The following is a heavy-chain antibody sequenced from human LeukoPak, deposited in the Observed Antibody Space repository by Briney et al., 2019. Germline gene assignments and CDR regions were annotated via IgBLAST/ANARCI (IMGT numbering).Heavy chain of an antibody. CDR1: GGSISSAGYY. Sequence: QPSETLSLTCTVSGGSISSAGYYWSWIRQPPGKGLEWIGYIYHSGSTYYNPSLKSRVTISVDRSKNQFSLKLSSVTAADTAVYYCARDRWEWNSPSDAFDIWGQGTMVTVSS. CDR2: IYHSGST. J-gene: IGHJ3*02. D-gene: IGHD1-26*01. V-gene: IGHV4-30-2*01. CDR3: ARDRWEWNSPSDAFDI.